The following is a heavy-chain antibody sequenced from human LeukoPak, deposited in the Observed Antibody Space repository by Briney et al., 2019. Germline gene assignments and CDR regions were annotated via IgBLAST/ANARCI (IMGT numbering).Heavy chain of an antibody. CDR3: ARGLRGYSQFDY. V-gene: IGHV4-30-4*01. Sequence: SETLSLTCTVSGGSVSSGDSYWSWIRQPPGKGLEWIGYVHYGGSTYYSPSFQSRASLSADTSSNQFSLKLNYVTAADTAVYYCARGLRGYSQFDYWGQGTLVTVSS. D-gene: IGHD3-22*01. J-gene: IGHJ4*02. CDR2: VHYGGST. CDR1: GGSVSSGDSY.